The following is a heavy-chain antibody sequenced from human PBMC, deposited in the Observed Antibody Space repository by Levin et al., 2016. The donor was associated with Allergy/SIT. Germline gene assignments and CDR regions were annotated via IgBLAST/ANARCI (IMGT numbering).Heavy chain of an antibody. D-gene: IGHD2-2*01. V-gene: IGHV3-21*01. J-gene: IGHJ4*02. CDR1: GFTFSSYS. CDR2: ISSSSSYI. CDR3: ASYCSSTSCYGAYYY. Sequence: GESLKISCAASGFTFSSYSMNWVRQAPGKGLEWVSSISSSSSYIYYADSVKGRFTISRDNAKNSLYLQMNSLRAEDTAVYYCASYCSSTSCYGAYYYWGQGTLVTVSS.